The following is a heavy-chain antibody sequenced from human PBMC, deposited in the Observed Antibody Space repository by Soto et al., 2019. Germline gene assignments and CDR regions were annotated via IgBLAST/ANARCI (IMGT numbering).Heavy chain of an antibody. CDR3: ARAGDFDFWRGVPPYGMDV. CDR2: IYYSGST. CDR1: GDSVNSDSYF. D-gene: IGHD3-3*01. J-gene: IGHJ6*02. Sequence: PSETLSLTCTVSGDSVNSDSYFWSWIRQPPGKGLEWIGYIYYSGSTDYNPSLKSRATVSVDTSRNQFSLKLRSVTAADTAVYFCARAGDFDFWRGVPPYGMDVWGRGTTVTVSS. V-gene: IGHV4-61*01.